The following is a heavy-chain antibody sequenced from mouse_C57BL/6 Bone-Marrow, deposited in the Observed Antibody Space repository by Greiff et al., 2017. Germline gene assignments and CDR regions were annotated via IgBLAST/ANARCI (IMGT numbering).Heavy chain of an antibody. CDR2: IHPNSGST. CDR3: ARKDGSPVLYYFDY. Sequence: QVQLQQPGAELVKPGASVKLSCKASGYTFTSYWMHWVKQRPGQGLEWIGMIHPNSGSTNYNEKFKSKATLTVDKSSSTAYMQLISLTSEDSAVYYCARKDGSPVLYYFDYWGQGTTLTVSS. J-gene: IGHJ2*01. CDR1: GYTFTSYW. V-gene: IGHV1-64*01. D-gene: IGHD1-1*01.